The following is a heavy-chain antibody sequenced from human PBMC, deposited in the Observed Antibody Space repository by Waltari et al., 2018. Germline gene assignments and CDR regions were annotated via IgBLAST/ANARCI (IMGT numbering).Heavy chain of an antibody. CDR1: GYTFTGYY. J-gene: IGHJ4*02. CDR3: ARGPRVRGYSYGYFDY. V-gene: IGHV1-2*02. Sequence: QVQLVQSGAEVKKPGASVKVSCKASGYTFTGYYMHWVRQAPGQGLEWMGWINPNRGGTNYAPKFQGRVTMTRDTSISTAYMELSRLRSDDTAVYYCARGPRVRGYSYGYFDYWGQGTLVTVSS. CDR2: INPNRGGT. D-gene: IGHD5-18*01.